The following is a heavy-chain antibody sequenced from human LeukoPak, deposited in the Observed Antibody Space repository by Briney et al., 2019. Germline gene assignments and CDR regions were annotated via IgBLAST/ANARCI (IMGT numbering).Heavy chain of an antibody. CDR2: IVVGSGNT. Sequence: SVKVSCKASGFTFTSSAVQWVRQPRGQRREWIGWIVVGSGNTNYAQKYQERVTITRDMSTSTTYMELSSLRSEDTAVYYCAAGIPYEDSSGWPFWGQGTLVTVSA. CDR3: AAGIPYEDSSGWPF. CDR1: GFTFTSSA. D-gene: IGHD6-19*01. V-gene: IGHV1-58*01. J-gene: IGHJ4*02.